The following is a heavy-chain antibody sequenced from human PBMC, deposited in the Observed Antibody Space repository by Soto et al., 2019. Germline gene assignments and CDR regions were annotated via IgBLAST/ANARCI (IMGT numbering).Heavy chain of an antibody. Sequence: EVQLLESGGGLVQPGWSLRLSCAASGFTFSSYAMSWVRQAPGKGLEWVSVISGSGGSTYYADSVKGRFTISRDNSKNTLYLQMNSLRAEDTAVYYCARRSSGWYFDYWGQGTLVTVSS. J-gene: IGHJ4*02. CDR2: ISGSGGST. D-gene: IGHD6-19*01. CDR3: ARRSSGWYFDY. CDR1: GFTFSSYA. V-gene: IGHV3-23*01.